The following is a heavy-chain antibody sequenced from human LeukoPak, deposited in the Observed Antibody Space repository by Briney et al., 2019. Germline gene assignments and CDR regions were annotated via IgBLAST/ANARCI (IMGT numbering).Heavy chain of an antibody. J-gene: IGHJ3*02. CDR2: IYPGDSDT. V-gene: IGHV5-51*01. D-gene: IGHD4-17*01. CDR1: GYSFTNYL. Sequence: GESLKISWKGSGYSFTNYLIGLVRQMPGKGLGWVGIIYPGDSDTRYSPSFEGQVTISADKSISTAYLQWSSLKDSDSAMYYCARHLRDYGDYSDAFDIWGQGTMVTVSS. CDR3: ARHLRDYGDYSDAFDI.